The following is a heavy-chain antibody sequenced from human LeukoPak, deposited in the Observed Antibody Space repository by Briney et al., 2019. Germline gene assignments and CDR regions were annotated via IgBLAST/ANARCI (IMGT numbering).Heavy chain of an antibody. CDR1: GGSISSSSYY. Sequence: SETLSLTCTVSGGSISSSSYYWGWIRQPPGKGLEWIGSIYYSGSTYYNPSLKSRVTISVDTSKNQFSLKLSSVTAADTAVYYCARVLIGSSRSSGSYRQQITIDYWGQGTLVTVSS. J-gene: IGHJ4*02. V-gene: IGHV4-39*07. CDR2: IYYSGST. CDR3: ARVLIGSSRSSGSYRQQITIDY. D-gene: IGHD1-26*01.